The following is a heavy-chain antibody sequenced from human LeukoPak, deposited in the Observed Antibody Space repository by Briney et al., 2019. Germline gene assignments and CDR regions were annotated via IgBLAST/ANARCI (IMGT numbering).Heavy chain of an antibody. Sequence: PSETLSLTCTVSGGSLSSSSYYWGWIRQPPGKGLEWIGSIYYSGSTYYNPSLKSRVTISVDTSKNQFSLKLSSVTAADTAVYYCARHTVTAMCFDYWGQGTLVTVSS. D-gene: IGHD2-21*02. CDR1: GGSLSSSSYY. J-gene: IGHJ4*02. CDR2: IYYSGST. CDR3: ARHTVTAMCFDY. V-gene: IGHV4-39*01.